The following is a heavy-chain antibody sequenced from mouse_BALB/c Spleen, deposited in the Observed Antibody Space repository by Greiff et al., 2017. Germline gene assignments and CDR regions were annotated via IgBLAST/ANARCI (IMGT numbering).Heavy chain of an antibody. V-gene: IGHV5-9-4*01. J-gene: IGHJ2*01. D-gene: IGHD2-1*01. Sequence: EVKLMESGGGLVKPGGSLKLSCAASGFTFSSYAMSWVRQSPEKRLEWVAEISSGGSYTYYPDTVTGRFTISRDNAKNTLYLEMSSLRSEDTAMYYCARAFYYGNYGYFDYWGQGTTLTVSS. CDR2: ISSGGSYT. CDR3: ARAFYYGNYGYFDY. CDR1: GFTFSSYA.